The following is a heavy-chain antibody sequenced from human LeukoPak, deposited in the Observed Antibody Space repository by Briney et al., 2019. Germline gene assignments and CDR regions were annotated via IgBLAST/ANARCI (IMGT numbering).Heavy chain of an antibody. Sequence: ASVKVSCKASGGTFSSYAISWVRQAPGQGLEWMGRIIPILGIANYAQKFQGRVTITADKSTSTAYMELSSLRSEDTAVYYCAKRFYYYDSSGLDYWGREPWSPSPQ. CDR1: GGTFSSYA. CDR2: IIPILGIA. V-gene: IGHV1-69*04. CDR3: AKRFYYYDSSGLDY. D-gene: IGHD3-22*01. J-gene: IGHJ4*02.